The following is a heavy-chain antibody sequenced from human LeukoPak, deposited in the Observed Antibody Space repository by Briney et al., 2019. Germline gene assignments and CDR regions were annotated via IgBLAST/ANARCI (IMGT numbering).Heavy chain of an antibody. V-gene: IGHV4-61*02. Sequence: SQTLSLTCTVSGGSISSGSYYWSWIRQPAGKGLEWIGRIYTSGSTYYNPSLKSRVTISVDTSKNQFSLKLSSVTAADTAVYYCARVWQLVLWGQGTLVTVSS. CDR1: GGSISSGSYY. CDR3: ARVWQLVL. D-gene: IGHD6-13*01. CDR2: IYTSGST. J-gene: IGHJ4*02.